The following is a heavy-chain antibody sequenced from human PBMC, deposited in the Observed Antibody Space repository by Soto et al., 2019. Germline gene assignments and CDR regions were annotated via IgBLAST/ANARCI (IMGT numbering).Heavy chain of an antibody. Sequence: SETLSLTCTVSGGSISSGGYYWSWIRQHPGKGLEWIGYIYYSGSTYYNPSLKSRVTISVDTSKNQFSLKLSSVTAADTAVYYCARSPYCSGGSCYDIGNWFDPWGQGTLVTVSS. J-gene: IGHJ5*02. D-gene: IGHD2-15*01. V-gene: IGHV4-31*03. CDR2: IYYSGST. CDR3: ARSPYCSGGSCYDIGNWFDP. CDR1: GGSISSGGYY.